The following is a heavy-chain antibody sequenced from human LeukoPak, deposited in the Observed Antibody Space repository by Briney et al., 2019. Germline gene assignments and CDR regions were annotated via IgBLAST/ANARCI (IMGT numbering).Heavy chain of an antibody. CDR1: GGSFSGYY. Sequence: SETLSLTCAVYGGSFSGYYWSWIRQPPGKGLEWIGEINHSGSTNYNPSLKSRVTISVDTSKNQFSLNLSSVTAADTAFYYCARETTGLARYFDYWGQGTLVTVSS. CDR3: ARETTGLARYFDY. D-gene: IGHD4-11*01. CDR2: INHSGST. J-gene: IGHJ4*02. V-gene: IGHV4-34*01.